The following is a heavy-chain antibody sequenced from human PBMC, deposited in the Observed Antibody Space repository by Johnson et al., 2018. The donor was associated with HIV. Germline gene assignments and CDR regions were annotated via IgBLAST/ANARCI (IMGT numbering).Heavy chain of an antibody. CDR2: ISYDGSNK. V-gene: IGHV3-30*03. CDR1: GFTFSSYA. J-gene: IGHJ3*02. D-gene: IGHD6-13*01. CDR3: AREMGIAAAGTLDAFDI. Sequence: QVQVVESGGGVVQPGRSLRLSCAASGFTFSSYAMHWVRQAPGKGLEWVAVISYDGSNKYYADSVKGRFTIYRDNSKNTLYLQMKSLRAEDTALYYCAREMGIAAAGTLDAFDIWGQGTMVTVSS.